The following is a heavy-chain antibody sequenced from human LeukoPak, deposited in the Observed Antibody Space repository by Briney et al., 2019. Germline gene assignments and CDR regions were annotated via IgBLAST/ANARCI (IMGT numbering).Heavy chain of an antibody. CDR2: IHYTGST. CDR3: ARHTRSGYSYGYED. CDR1: GGPIRSSGFY. J-gene: IGHJ4*02. V-gene: IGHV4-39*01. D-gene: IGHD5-18*01. Sequence: SETLSLTCTVSGGPIRSSGFYWGWIRQTPGKGPEWIGSIHYTGSTYYNPSLKSRVTVSVDTSRNQFSLKVTSVTAADTAFYYCARHTRSGYSYGYEDWGQGTLVTVSS.